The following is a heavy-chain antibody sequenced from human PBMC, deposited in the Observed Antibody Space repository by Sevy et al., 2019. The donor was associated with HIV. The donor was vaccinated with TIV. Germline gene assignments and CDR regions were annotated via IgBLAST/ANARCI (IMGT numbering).Heavy chain of an antibody. D-gene: IGHD3-10*01. CDR2: IYYSGST. CDR3: ARGPLVLAGSGQGFDL. J-gene: IGHJ5*02. V-gene: IGHV4-59*01. Sequence: SETLSLTCTVSGGSISSYYWSWIRQPPGKGLEWIGYIYYSGSTNYNPSLKSRVTISVDTSKNQFSLKLSSVTAADTAVYYCARGPLVLAGSGQGFDLWGQGTLVTVSS. CDR1: GGSISSYY.